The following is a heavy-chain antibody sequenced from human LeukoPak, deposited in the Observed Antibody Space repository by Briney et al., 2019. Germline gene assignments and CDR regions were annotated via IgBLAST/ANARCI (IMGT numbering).Heavy chain of an antibody. Sequence: GGSLRLSCAASGFTFSSYAMHWVRQAPGKGLEWVAVIWYDGSNKYYADSVKGRFTISRDNSKNTLYLQMNSLRAEDTAVYYCARALGAHRYYSWYFDLWGRGTLVTVSS. CDR3: ARALGAHRYYSWYFDL. V-gene: IGHV3-33*01. CDR1: GFTFSSYA. D-gene: IGHD2/OR15-2a*01. J-gene: IGHJ2*01. CDR2: IWYDGSNK.